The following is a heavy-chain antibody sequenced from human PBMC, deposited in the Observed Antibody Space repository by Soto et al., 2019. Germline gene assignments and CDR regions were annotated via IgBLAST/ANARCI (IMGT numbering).Heavy chain of an antibody. Sequence: ASVKVSCKASGYTFTSYDINWVRQATGQGLEWMGWMNPNSGNTGYAQKFQGRVTMTRNTSISTAYMELSSLRSEDTAVYYCARQKRMNWEWLLADAFDIWGQGTMVTGSS. CDR2: MNPNSGNT. CDR3: ARQKRMNWEWLLADAFDI. D-gene: IGHD3-3*01. J-gene: IGHJ3*02. V-gene: IGHV1-8*01. CDR1: GYTFTSYD.